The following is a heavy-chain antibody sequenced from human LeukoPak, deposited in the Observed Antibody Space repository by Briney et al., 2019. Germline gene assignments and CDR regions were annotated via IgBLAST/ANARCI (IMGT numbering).Heavy chain of an antibody. J-gene: IGHJ4*02. CDR2: ISYSGTT. CDR3: ARGPRYLDTSGYYDY. V-gene: IGHV4-59*01. D-gene: IGHD3-22*01. Sequence: SETLSLTCTVSGGSINSYYWSWIRQPPGKGLEWIGYISYSGTTNYNPSLESRVAISVDTSKNHFSLRLRSVTAADTAVYYCARGPRYLDTSGYYDYWGRGTLVTVSS. CDR1: GGSINSYY.